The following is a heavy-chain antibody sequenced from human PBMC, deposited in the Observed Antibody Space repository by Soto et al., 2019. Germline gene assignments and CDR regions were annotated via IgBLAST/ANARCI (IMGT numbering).Heavy chain of an antibody. CDR3: ARDPPGFHSAFDF. CDR2: THYSGTA. D-gene: IGHD4-4*01. Sequence: SETLSLTCTVSGGSISSGGYYWSWIRQHPGKGLEWIGCTHYSGTAYYNPSLTSRVSISVDTSQNQFSLQLNSVTPEDTAIYYCARDPPGFHSAFDFWGQGTLVTVSS. CDR1: GGSISSGGYY. J-gene: IGHJ4*02. V-gene: IGHV4-31*03.